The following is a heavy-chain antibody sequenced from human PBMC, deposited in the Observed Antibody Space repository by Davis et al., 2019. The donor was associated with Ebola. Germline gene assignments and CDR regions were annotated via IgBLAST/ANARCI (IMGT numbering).Heavy chain of an antibody. D-gene: IGHD3-3*01. CDR2: INPNSGGT. CDR1: GYSFPNYP. CDR3: ARDIFWSGPPHY. V-gene: IGHV1-2*02. J-gene: IGHJ4*02. Sequence: ASVKVSCKASGYSFPNYPIAWVRQAPGQGLEWMGSINPNSGGTNYAQKFQGRVTMTRDTSISTAYMELSRLRSDDTAVYYCARDIFWSGPPHYWGQGTLVTVSS.